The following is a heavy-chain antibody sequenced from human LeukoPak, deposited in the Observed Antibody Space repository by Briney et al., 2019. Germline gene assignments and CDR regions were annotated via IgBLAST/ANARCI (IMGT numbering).Heavy chain of an antibody. J-gene: IGHJ4*02. CDR3: AREGPSPYCSSTSYSVDY. D-gene: IGHD2-2*01. V-gene: IGHV4-30-2*01. CDR2: IYHSGST. Sequence: SQTLSLTCTVSGGSISSGGYYWSCIRQPPGKGLEWIGYIYHSGSTYYNPSLKSRVTISVDRSKNQFSLKLSSVTAADTAVYYCAREGPSPYCSSTSYSVDYWGQGTLVTVSS. CDR1: GGSISSGGYY.